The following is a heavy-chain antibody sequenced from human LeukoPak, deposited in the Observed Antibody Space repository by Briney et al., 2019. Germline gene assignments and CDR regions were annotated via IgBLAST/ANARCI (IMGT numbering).Heavy chain of an antibody. V-gene: IGHV4-34*01. CDR1: GGSFSGYY. D-gene: IGHD2-2*01. Sequence: SENLSLTCAVYGGSFSGYYWSWIRQPPGKGLEWIGEINHSGSTNYNPSLKSRVTISVDTSKNQFSLKLSSVTAADTAVYYCARGLYCSSTSCYGSGLGYWGQGTLVTVSS. CDR3: ARGLYCSSTSCYGSGLGY. CDR2: INHSGST. J-gene: IGHJ4*02.